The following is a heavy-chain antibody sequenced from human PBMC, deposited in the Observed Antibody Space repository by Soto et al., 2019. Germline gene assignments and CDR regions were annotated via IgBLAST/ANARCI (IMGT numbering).Heavy chain of an antibody. CDR2: LYHSGST. J-gene: IGHJ4*02. V-gene: IGHV4-30-2*01. D-gene: IGHD3-22*01. CDR1: GGSISSGVYS. Sequence: QLQLQESGSGLVKPSQTLSLTCAVSGGSISSGVYSWSWIRQPPGKGLEWIGYLYHSGSTYYNPSFKSRVTISVDTSKNQFSLKLSSVTAADTAVYYCARLSQFNSSGYYGSWYFDYWGQGTLVTVSS. CDR3: ARLSQFNSSGYYGSWYFDY.